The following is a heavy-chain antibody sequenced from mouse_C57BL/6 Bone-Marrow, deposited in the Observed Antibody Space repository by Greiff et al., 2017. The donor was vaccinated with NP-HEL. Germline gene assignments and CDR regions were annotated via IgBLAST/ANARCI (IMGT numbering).Heavy chain of an antibody. Sequence: EVQLVESGGDLVKPGASLKLSCAASGFTFSSYGMSWVRQTPDKRLEWVATISSGGSYTYYPDSLKGRSTMSRDNAKNTLYLKMSSLKSEDTAMYYCASPYDYGVAWFAYWGQGTLVTVSA. J-gene: IGHJ3*01. D-gene: IGHD2-4*01. CDR2: ISSGGSYT. CDR3: ASPYDYGVAWFAY. V-gene: IGHV5-6*01. CDR1: GFTFSSYG.